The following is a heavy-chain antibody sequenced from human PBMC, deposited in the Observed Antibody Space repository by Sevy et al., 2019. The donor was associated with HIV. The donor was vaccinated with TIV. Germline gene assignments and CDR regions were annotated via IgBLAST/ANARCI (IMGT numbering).Heavy chain of an antibody. CDR1: GGSISSGGYY. V-gene: IGHV4-31*03. J-gene: IGHJ4*02. Sequence: SETLSLTCTVSGGSISSGGYYWSWIRQHPGKGLEWSGYIYYSGSTYYNPSLKSRVTISVDTSKNQFSLKLSSVTAADTAVYYCARGSSENSSGYADYWGQGTLVTVSS. CDR3: ARGSSENSSGYADY. D-gene: IGHD6-19*01. CDR2: IYYSGST.